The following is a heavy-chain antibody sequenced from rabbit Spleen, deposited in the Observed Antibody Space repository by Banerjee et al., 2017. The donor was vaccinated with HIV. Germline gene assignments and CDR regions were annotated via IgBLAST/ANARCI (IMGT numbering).Heavy chain of an antibody. D-gene: IGHD4-2*01. CDR1: GFSFSSSYW. CDR2: IYAGYETT. J-gene: IGHJ4*01. V-gene: IGHV1S45*01. Sequence: QEQLEESGGDLVKPEGSLTLTCTASGFSFSSSYWICWVRQAPGKGLEGIACIYAGYETTYYASWAKGRFTISKTSSTTVTLQMTSLTAADTATYFCAREDAGVTGSSNLWGPGTLVTVS. CDR3: AREDAGVTGSSNL.